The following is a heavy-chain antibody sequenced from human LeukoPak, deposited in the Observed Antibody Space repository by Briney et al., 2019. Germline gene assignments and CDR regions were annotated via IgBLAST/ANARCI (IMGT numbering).Heavy chain of an antibody. CDR1: GFTFSSYA. V-gene: IGHV3-30-3*01. D-gene: IGHD3-10*01. J-gene: IGHJ4*02. CDR2: ISYDGSNK. CDR3: ARDPFHYYGSGSYYIESY. Sequence: GGSLRLSCAASGFTFSSYAMHWVRQAPGKGLEWVAVISYDGSNKYYADSVKGRFTISRDNSKNTLYLQMNSLRAEDTAVYYCARDPFHYYGSGSYYIESYWGQGTLDTVSS.